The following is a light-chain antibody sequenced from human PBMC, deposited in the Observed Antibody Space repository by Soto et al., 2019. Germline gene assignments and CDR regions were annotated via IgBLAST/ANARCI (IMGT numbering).Light chain of an antibody. Sequence: EIVMTQSPATLSVSPGERATLSCRASQSVSSNLAWYQQKPGQAPRLLIYGAFTRATGIPVRFSGSGSGTEFTLTISSLQPEDSAVYYCQQYNNWPSLTVGGGTKVDSK. J-gene: IGKJ4*01. CDR3: QQYNNWPSLT. CDR2: GAF. V-gene: IGKV3-15*01. CDR1: QSVSSN.